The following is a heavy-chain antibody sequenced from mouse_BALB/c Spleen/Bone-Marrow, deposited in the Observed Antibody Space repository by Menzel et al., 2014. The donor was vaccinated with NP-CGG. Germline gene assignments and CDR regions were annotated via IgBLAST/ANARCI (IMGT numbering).Heavy chain of an antibody. D-gene: IGHD1-1*01. CDR1: GYTFTSYW. CDR2: IAPGSGST. V-gene: IGHV1S41*01. J-gene: IGHJ4*01. CDR3: ARSYYGRAMDY. Sequence: DLVKPGASVKLSCKASGYTFTSYWINWIKQRPGQGLEWIGRIAPGSGSTYYDEMFKGKATLTVDTSSSTAYIQLSSLPSEDSAVYFCARSYYGRAMDYWGQGTSVTVSS.